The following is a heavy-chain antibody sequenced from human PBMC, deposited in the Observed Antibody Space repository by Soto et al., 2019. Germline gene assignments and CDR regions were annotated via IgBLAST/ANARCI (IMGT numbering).Heavy chain of an antibody. Sequence: GGSLRLSCAASGFTFSSYWMHWVRQAPGKGLVWVSRINSDGGSKSYADSVKGRFTISRDNAKNTMYLQMNSLRAEDTAVYYCARVLVGDAYYYYGMDVWGQGTTVTVSS. V-gene: IGHV3-74*01. D-gene: IGHD1-26*01. CDR2: INSDGGSK. CDR1: GFTFSSYW. J-gene: IGHJ6*02. CDR3: ARVLVGDAYYYYGMDV.